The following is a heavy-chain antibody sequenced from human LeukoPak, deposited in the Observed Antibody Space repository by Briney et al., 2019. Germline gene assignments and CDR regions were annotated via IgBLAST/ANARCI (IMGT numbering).Heavy chain of an antibody. V-gene: IGHV1-18*04. J-gene: IGHJ4*02. CDR2: ISAYNGNT. D-gene: IGHD4-17*01. CDR1: GYTFTGYY. CDR3: ASEGDYGDYFDY. Sequence: GASVKVSCKASGYTFTGYYMHWVRQAPGEGLEWMGWISAYNGNTNYAQKLQGRVTMTTDTSTSTAYMELRGLRSDDTAVYYCASEGDYGDYFDYWGQGTLVTVSS.